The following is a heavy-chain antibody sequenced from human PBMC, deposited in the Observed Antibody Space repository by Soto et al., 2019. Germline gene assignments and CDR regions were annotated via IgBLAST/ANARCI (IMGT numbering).Heavy chain of an antibody. V-gene: IGHV1-18*01. CDR3: ARDFIMITFGGGMDV. J-gene: IGHJ6*02. Sequence: ASVKVSCKASGYTFTSYGISWVRQAPGQGLEGMGWISAYNGNTNYAEKLQGRGTMTTDTSTSTAYMELRNRRSDDTAVYYCARDFIMITFGGGMDVWGQGTTVTSP. D-gene: IGHD3-16*01. CDR2: ISAYNGNT. CDR1: GYTFTSYG.